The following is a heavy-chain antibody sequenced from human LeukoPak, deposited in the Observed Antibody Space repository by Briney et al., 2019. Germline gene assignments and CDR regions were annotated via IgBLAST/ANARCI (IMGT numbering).Heavy chain of an antibody. CDR1: GFTLSSSA. J-gene: IGHJ4*01. V-gene: IGHV1-58*02. Sequence: TSVKVSCKASGFTLSSSAMQWVRQARGQRLEWMGWIVVGSGNTNYAQKFQERVTITRDMSTSTAYMELSSLRSEDTAVYYCARAEDGGNSGFWGLFDYWGQGILVTVSS. CDR3: ARAEDGGNSGFWGLFDY. D-gene: IGHD4-23*01. CDR2: IVVGSGNT.